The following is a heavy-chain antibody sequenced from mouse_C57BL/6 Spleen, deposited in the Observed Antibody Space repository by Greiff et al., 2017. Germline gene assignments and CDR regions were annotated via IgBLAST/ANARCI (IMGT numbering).Heavy chain of an antibody. D-gene: IGHD2-5*01. V-gene: IGHV1-64*01. CDR2: IHPNSGST. CDR1: GYTFTSYW. J-gene: IGHJ3*01. CDR3: ATYYSNYWFAY. Sequence: VQLQQPGAELVKPGASVKLSCKASGYTFTSYWMHWVKQRPGQGLEWIGMIHPNSGSTNYNEKFKSKATLTVDKSSSTAYMQLSSLTSEDSAVYYCATYYSNYWFAYWGQGTLVTVSA.